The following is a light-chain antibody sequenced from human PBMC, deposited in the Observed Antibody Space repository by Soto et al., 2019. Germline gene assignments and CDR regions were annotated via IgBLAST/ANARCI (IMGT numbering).Light chain of an antibody. Sequence: DIQMTQSPSTLSASVGDRVTITCRASQSLSTWLAWYQQKPGKAPKLLISKASRLESGVPSRFSGSGAGTEFTLTISSLQPDDFATYDCQQYSGYSRTFGQGTKVEIK. CDR3: QQYSGYSRT. V-gene: IGKV1-5*03. J-gene: IGKJ1*01. CDR2: KAS. CDR1: QSLSTW.